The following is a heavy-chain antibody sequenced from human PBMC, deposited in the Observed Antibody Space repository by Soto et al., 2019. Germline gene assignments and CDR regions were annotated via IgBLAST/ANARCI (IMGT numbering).Heavy chain of an antibody. CDR2: IYYSGTT. D-gene: IGHD3-16*01. CDR1: GDSVSNDNYY. J-gene: IGHJ4*02. Sequence: QVQLQESGPGLVKPSDTLSLTCAVSGDSVSNDNYYWCWIRQPPGKVLEWIGYIYYSGTTNYNSYLKSRLSLSVDMSKNQFSLKLASVTAADTAVYFCARSQRGRTAFTFDYWGQGALVIVSS. CDR3: ARSQRGRTAFTFDY. V-gene: IGHV4-61*01.